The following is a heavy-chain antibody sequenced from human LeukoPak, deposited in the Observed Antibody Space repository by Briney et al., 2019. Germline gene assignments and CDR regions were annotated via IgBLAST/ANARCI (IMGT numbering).Heavy chain of an antibody. CDR2: INSDGSST. CDR1: GFTFSSYW. V-gene: IGHV3-74*01. J-gene: IGHJ1*01. D-gene: IGHD4-23*01. Sequence: PGGSPRLSCAASGFTFSSYWMHWVRHAPGKGLVWVSRINSDGSSTTYADSVKGRFTISRDNAKNTLYLQMNSLRAEDTAVYYCARVGDYGGNSFHHWGQGTLVTVSS. CDR3: ARVGDYGGNSFHH.